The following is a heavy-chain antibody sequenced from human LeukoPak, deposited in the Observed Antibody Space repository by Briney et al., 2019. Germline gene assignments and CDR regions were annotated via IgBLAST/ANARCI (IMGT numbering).Heavy chain of an antibody. V-gene: IGHV1-2*02. CDR3: ARMYSSSWYESWYFDL. CDR2: INPNSGGT. CDR1: GYTFTGYY. Sequence: GASVKVSCKASGYTFTGYYMHWARQAPGRGLEWMGWINPNSGGTNYAQKFQGRVTMTRDTSISTAYMELSRLRSDDTAVYYCARMYSSSWYESWYFDLWGRGTLVTVSS. D-gene: IGHD6-13*01. J-gene: IGHJ2*01.